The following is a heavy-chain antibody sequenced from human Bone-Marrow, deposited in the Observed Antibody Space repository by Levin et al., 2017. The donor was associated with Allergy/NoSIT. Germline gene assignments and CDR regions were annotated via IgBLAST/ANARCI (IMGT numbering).Heavy chain of an antibody. J-gene: IGHJ6*02. CDR2: VYISGIT. CDR1: GGSVSSGSSY. Sequence: SQTLSLTCTVSGGSVSSGSSYWSWIRQTPGKGLEWIGYVYISGITDYNPSLKSRVTISLDRAKNQFSLKLTSVIAADAAGYYCARCHGDGRNYFHYGLDVWGQGTTVTVSS. D-gene: IGHD4-17*01. V-gene: IGHV4-61*01. CDR3: ARCHGDGRNYFHYGLDV.